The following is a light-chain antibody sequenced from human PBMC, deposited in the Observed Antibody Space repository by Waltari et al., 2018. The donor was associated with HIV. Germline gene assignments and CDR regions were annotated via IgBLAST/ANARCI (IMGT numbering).Light chain of an antibody. CDR2: ECT. Sequence: QSALPQPASVSGSPGQSIPIPCPEPSREFGSCKFFPCYQQHPGKAPKPLIYECTKRPSGVSNRFSASKSGPPASLAISGLQAEDEADYYCSSCATPNTRVFGGGTKLT. J-gene: IGLJ3*02. CDR1: SREFGSCKF. CDR3: SSCATPNTRV. V-gene: IGLV2-23*01.